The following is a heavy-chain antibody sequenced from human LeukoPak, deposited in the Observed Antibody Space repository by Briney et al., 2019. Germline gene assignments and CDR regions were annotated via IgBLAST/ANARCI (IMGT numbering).Heavy chain of an antibody. J-gene: IGHJ4*02. Sequence: GRSLRLSCAASGFTFNIFGIHWVRQAPGKGLEWVAAISPDGNLEYYTESVKGRFTVSRDNSSNMIYLQMNSLRGEDSAVYYCAKINNYDDYWGQGTLVTVSS. V-gene: IGHV3-30*18. CDR2: ISPDGNLE. CDR3: AKINNYDDY. CDR1: GFTFNIFG. D-gene: IGHD3-22*01.